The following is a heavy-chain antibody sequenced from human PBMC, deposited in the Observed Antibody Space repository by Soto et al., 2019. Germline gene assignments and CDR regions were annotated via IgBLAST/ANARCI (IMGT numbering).Heavy chain of an antibody. CDR2: INAGNGNT. CDR1: GYTFTSYA. Sequence: ASVKVSCKASGYTFTSYAMHWVRQAPGQRLEWMGWINAGNGNTKYSRKFQGRVTITRDTSASTAYMELSSLRSEDTAVYYCARSEHRDGYNFFYFDYWGQGTLVTAPQ. V-gene: IGHV1-3*01. J-gene: IGHJ4*02. CDR3: ARSEHRDGYNFFYFDY. D-gene: IGHD5-12*01.